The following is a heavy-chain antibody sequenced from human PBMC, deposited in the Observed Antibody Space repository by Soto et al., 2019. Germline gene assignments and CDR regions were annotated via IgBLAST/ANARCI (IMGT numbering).Heavy chain of an antibody. D-gene: IGHD6-6*01. CDR3: ARVTAGSSDFDH. Sequence: QVQLVQSGAEVKEPGASVRVSCKASGYSFTKFDINWVRQAPGQGLEWMGWLNPKSGNTGYAQNLQGRVTMTRDTSISTAYMELRSLRSEDTALYYCARVTAGSSDFDHWGQGTLVTVSS. J-gene: IGHJ4*02. CDR1: GYSFTKFD. V-gene: IGHV1-8*01. CDR2: LNPKSGNT.